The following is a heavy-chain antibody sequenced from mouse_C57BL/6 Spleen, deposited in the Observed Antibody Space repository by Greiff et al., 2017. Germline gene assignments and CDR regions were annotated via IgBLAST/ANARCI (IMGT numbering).Heavy chain of an antibody. V-gene: IGHV1-7*01. D-gene: IGHD3-3*01. CDR3: ARGLDCEGDGYVDV. Sequence: QVQLQQSGAELAKPGASVKLSCKASGYTFTSYWMHWVKQRPGQGLEWIGYINPSSGYTKYNQKFKDKAPLTADKSSSTAYMQLSSLTYEASAVYYGARGLDCEGDGYVDVWGTGTTVTVSS. J-gene: IGHJ1*03. CDR2: INPSSGYT. CDR1: GYTFTSYW.